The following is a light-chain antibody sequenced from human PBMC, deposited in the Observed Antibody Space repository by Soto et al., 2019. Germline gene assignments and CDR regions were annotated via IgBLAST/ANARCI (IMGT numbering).Light chain of an antibody. CDR2: QVT. V-gene: IGLV2-14*01. J-gene: IGLJ1*01. CDR1: SGDLAIHNY. CDR3: SSYTDSSNYV. Sequence: HSVLTRPAAVSGSPAQSITISCTGTSGDLAIHNYVSWYQQQPGKAPKLMIYQVTNRPSGVSNRFSGSRSGNTASLTISGLQAEDEADYYCSSYTDSSNYVFGTGTKVTVL.